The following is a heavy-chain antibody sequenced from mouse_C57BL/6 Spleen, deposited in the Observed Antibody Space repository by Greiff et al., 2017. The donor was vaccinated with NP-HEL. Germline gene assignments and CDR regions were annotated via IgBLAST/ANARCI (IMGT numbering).Heavy chain of an antibody. CDR2: IDPSDSYT. D-gene: IGHD3-1*01. CDR1: GYTFTSYW. J-gene: IGHJ1*03. CDR3: ARSGVPAPTYFDV. Sequence: QVQLQQSGAELVKPGASVKLSCKASGYTFTSYWMQWVKQRPGQGLEWIGEIDPSDSYTNYNQKFKGKATLTVDTSSSTAYMQLSSLTSEDSAVYYCARSGVPAPTYFDVWGTGTTVTVSS. V-gene: IGHV1-50*01.